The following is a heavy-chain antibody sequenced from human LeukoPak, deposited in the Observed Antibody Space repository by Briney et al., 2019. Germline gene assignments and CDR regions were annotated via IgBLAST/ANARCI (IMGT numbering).Heavy chain of an antibody. CDR1: RYSFTSNW. CDR2: IYLGDSDT. J-gene: IGHJ3*01. D-gene: IGHD4/OR15-4a*01. CDR3: ARLSTMVAPRAFDV. V-gene: IGHV5-51*01. Sequence: GEFLKISCKGSRYSFTSNWVAWVRQMPGKGLEWMGIIYLGDSDTRYSPSFQGQVTISADKSISTAYLQWSSLKASDTAMYYCARLSTMVAPRAFDVWGQGTMVTVSS.